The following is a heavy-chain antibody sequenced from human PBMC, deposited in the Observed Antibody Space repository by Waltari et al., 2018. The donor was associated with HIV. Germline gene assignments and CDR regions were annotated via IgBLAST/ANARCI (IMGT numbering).Heavy chain of an antibody. V-gene: IGHV4-30-4*01. D-gene: IGHD3-22*01. CDR2: IYYSGST. Sequence: QVQLQESGPGLVKPSQTLSLTCTVSGGSISSGDYYWSWIRQPPGKGLGWLGYIYYSGSTYYNASRKSRVTIAVDTSKNQLSLKLSSVTDADTAVYYCARVRGPYDSSGYFQYYFDYWGQGTLVTVSS. CDR3: ARVRGPYDSSGYFQYYFDY. CDR1: GGSISSGDYY. J-gene: IGHJ4*02.